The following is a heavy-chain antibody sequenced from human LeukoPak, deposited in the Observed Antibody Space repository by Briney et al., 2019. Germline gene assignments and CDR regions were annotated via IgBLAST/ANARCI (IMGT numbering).Heavy chain of an antibody. CDR2: INSDGSRT. D-gene: IGHD2-15*01. Sequence: GRSLRLSCAASGFTFSSYWMHWVRQPPGDGLVWVSRINSDGSRTSYADSVKGRFTISRENAKNTLYLQMNSLRAEDTAVYYCAREVVVVAATNAFDIWGQGTMVTVSS. CDR1: GFTFSSYW. J-gene: IGHJ3*02. CDR3: AREVVVVAATNAFDI. V-gene: IGHV3-74*01.